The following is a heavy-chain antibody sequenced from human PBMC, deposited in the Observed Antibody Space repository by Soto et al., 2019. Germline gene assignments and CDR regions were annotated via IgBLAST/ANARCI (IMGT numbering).Heavy chain of an antibody. CDR1: GGSISSGGYY. V-gene: IGHV4-31*03. CDR3: VSFDVGLGFWGGYYGRDV. CDR2: IYYSGST. J-gene: IGHJ6*02. D-gene: IGHD3-16*01. Sequence: QVQLQESGPGLVKPSQTLSLTCTVSGGSISSGGYYWSWIRQHPGKGLEWIGYIYYSGSTYYNPSLKSRVTISVDRSKNQFPRKQGSVPAADTAVYYCVSFDVGLGFWGGYYGRDVGGQGTTVTVSS.